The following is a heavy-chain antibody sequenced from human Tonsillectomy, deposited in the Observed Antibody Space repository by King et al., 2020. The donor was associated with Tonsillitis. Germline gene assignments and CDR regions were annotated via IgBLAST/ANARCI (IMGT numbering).Heavy chain of an antibody. Sequence: VQLVESGGGLVQPGGSLRLSCAASGFSFNSHPIIWVRQAPGKGLDWGSAISDIGGNTYYAESVKGRFTISRDNSKNTLYLQMNSLRAEDTAVYYCARDYGSGSYWGQGTLVTVSS. CDR3: ARDYGSGSY. D-gene: IGHD3-10*01. CDR2: ISDIGGNT. V-gene: IGHV3-23*04. J-gene: IGHJ4*02. CDR1: GFSFNSHP.